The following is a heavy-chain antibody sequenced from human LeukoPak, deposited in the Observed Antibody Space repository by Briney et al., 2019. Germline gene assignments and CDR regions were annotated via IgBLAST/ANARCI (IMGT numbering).Heavy chain of an antibody. CDR2: ISTYNGDT. Sequence: ASVKVSCKTFGYTFTNYGLSWVRQAPGQGLGWVGWISTYNGDTDYAQKFQGRVTMTRDTSTNTAYMELRGLRSEDTAVYYCARDHDYGGNSTDYWGQGTLVTVSS. CDR3: ARDHDYGGNSTDY. V-gene: IGHV1-18*01. D-gene: IGHD4-23*01. J-gene: IGHJ4*02. CDR1: GYTFTNYG.